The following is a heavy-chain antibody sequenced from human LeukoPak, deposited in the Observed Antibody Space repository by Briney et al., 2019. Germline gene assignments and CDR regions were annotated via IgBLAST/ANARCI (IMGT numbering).Heavy chain of an antibody. J-gene: IGHJ4*02. CDR2: INHSGST. CDR1: GGSFSGYY. CDR3: ARDPQSGRYCSSTSCRYFDY. D-gene: IGHD2-2*01. Sequence: KTSETLSLTCAVYGGSFSGYYWSWIRQPPGKGLEWIGEINHSGSTNYNPSLKSRVTISVDTSKNQFSLKLSSVTAADTAVYYCARDPQSGRYCSSTSCRYFDYWGQGTLVTVSS. V-gene: IGHV4-34*01.